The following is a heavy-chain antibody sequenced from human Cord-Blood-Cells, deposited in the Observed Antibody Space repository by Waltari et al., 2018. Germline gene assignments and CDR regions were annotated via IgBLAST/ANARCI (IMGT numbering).Heavy chain of an antibody. J-gene: IGHJ4*02. D-gene: IGHD2-2*01. CDR2: IKSKTDGGTT. CDR3: TTVSGVPATAAGDY. V-gene: IGHV3-15*01. Sequence: KGLEWVGRIKSKTDGGTTDYAAPVKGRFTISRDDSKNTLYLQMNSLKTEDTAVYYCTTVSGVPATAAGDYWGQGTLVTVSS.